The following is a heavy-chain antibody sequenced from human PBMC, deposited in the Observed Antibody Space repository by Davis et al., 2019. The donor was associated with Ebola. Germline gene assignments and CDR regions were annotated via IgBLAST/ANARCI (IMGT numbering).Heavy chain of an antibody. J-gene: IGHJ4*02. CDR3: AKDYGYSSSWYLDY. V-gene: IGHV3-30*18. Sequence: GGSLRLSCAASGFTSSSYGMHWVRQAPGKGLEWVAVISYDGSNKYYADSVKGRFTISRDNSKNTLYLQMNSLRAEDTAVYYCAKDYGYSSSWYLDYWGQGTLVTVSS. D-gene: IGHD6-13*01. CDR2: ISYDGSNK. CDR1: GFTSSSYG.